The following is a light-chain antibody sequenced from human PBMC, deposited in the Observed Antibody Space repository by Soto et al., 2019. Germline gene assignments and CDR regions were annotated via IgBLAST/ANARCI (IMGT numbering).Light chain of an antibody. CDR1: QSISNY. CDR3: QQSYTSPRT. Sequence: DVQMTQSPSSLCASVGDRVTITCRASQSISNYLNWYQQKPGKAPKVLIYAASSLQSGVPLRFTGSGSGTDFTLTISSLQPEDFATYYCQQSYTSPRTFGQGTKVEMK. V-gene: IGKV1-39*01. CDR2: AAS. J-gene: IGKJ1*01.